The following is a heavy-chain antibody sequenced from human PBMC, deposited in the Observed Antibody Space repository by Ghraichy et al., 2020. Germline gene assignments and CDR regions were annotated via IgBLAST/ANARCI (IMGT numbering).Heavy chain of an antibody. CDR3: ARGQWLMEQIDY. Sequence: GGSLRLSCAASGFTFDDYAMHWVRQAPGKGLEWVSGISWNSGSIGYADSVKGRFTISRDNAKNSLYLQMNSLRAEDTALDYCARGQWLMEQIDYWGQGTLVTDAS. D-gene: IGHD3-22*01. J-gene: IGHJ4*02. CDR1: GFTFDDYA. CDR2: ISWNSGSI. V-gene: IGHV3-9*01.